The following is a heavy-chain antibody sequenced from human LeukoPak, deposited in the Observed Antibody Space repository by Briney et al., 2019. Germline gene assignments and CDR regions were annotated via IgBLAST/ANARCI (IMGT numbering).Heavy chain of an antibody. V-gene: IGHV4-31*03. CDR2: IYYSGST. CDR3: ARDRGRYDFWSGYYTGNYYYGMDV. CDR1: GGSISSGGYY. J-gene: IGHJ6*02. Sequence: SETLSLTCTVSGGSISSGGYYWSWIRQHPGKGLEWIGYIYYSGSTYYNPSLKSRVTISVDTSKNQFSLKLSSVTAADTAVYYCARDRGRYDFWSGYYTGNYYYGMDVWGQGTTVTVSS. D-gene: IGHD3-3*01.